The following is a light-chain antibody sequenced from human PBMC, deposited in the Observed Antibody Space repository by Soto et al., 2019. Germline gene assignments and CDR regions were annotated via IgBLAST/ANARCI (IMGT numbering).Light chain of an antibody. V-gene: IGLV1-51*02. CDR1: SGNIGSNY. CDR2: EEQ. J-gene: IGLJ3*02. CDR3: GSWDSSLSAGV. Sequence: QSVLTQPPSVSAAPGQKVTLSCSGSSGNIGSNYVSWYQQFQGTAPKLLIYEEQTRPSEIPHPFSGSKSGTSATLAITGLHTGDEADYYCGSWDSSLSAGVFGGGTKLTVL.